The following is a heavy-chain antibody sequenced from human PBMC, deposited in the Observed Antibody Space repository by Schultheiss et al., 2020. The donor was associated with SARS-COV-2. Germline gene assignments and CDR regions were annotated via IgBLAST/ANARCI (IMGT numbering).Heavy chain of an antibody. CDR3: ARSIAAAGFRGPYSVTFDY. Sequence: SETLSLTCAVYGGSFSGYYWSWIRQPPGKGLEWIGEINHSGSTNYNPSLKSRVTISVDTSKNQFSLKLSSVTAADTAVYYCARSIAAAGFRGPYSVTFDYWGQGTLVTVSS. J-gene: IGHJ4*02. V-gene: IGHV4-34*01. D-gene: IGHD6-13*01. CDR2: INHSGST. CDR1: GGSFSGYY.